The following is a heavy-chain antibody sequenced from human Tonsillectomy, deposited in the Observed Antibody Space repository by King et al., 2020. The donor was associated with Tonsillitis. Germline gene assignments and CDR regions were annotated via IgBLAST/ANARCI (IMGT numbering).Heavy chain of an antibody. D-gene: IGHD3-10*01. CDR2: IRIGSSVF. V-gene: IGHV3-48*01. J-gene: IGHJ4*02. CDR1: GFIFSRYD. Sequence: VQLVESGGGLVQPGGSLRLSCAASGFIFSRYDMNWVRQAPGKGLEWVSNIRIGSSVFLYADSVKCRFTSSGDNAKNSLYLQMNSLRAEETAVYYCVRDWSYGFDLWGQGALVTVSS. CDR3: VRDWSYGFDL.